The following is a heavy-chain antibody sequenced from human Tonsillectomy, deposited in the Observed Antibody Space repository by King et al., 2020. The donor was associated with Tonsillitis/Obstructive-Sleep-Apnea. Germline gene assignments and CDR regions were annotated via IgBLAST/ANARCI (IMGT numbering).Heavy chain of an antibody. CDR2: IYYSGST. J-gene: IGHJ4*02. V-gene: IGHV4-59*03. D-gene: IGHD1-26*01. CDR3: EFSNSGSFRPFDY. CDR1: GGSISSYY. Sequence: QLQESGPGLVKPSETLSLTCTVSGGSISSYYWSWIRQPPGKGLEWIGYIYYSGSTNYNPSLKSRVTISVDTSKNQFSLKLSSVTAADTAVYYCEFSNSGSFRPFDYWGQGALVTVSS.